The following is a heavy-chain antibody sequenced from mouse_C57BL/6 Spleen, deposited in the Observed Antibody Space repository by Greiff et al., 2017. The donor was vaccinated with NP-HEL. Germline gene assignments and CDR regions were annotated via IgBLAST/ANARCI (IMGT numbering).Heavy chain of an antibody. J-gene: IGHJ2*01. Sequence: QVQLQQPGAELVKPGASVKLSCKASGYTSTSYWMHWVKQRPGQGLEWIGMIHPNSGSTNYNEKFKSKATLTVDKSSSTAYMQLSSLTSEDSAVYYCAREFTVVDPLDYWGQGTTLTVSS. CDR3: AREFTVVDPLDY. CDR1: GYTSTSYW. CDR2: IHPNSGST. D-gene: IGHD1-1*01. V-gene: IGHV1-64*01.